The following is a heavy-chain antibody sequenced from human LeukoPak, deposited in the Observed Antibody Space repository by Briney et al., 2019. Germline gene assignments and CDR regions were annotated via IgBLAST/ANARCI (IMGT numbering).Heavy chain of an antibody. J-gene: IGHJ4*02. CDR3: ARAGVLGEPIDY. D-gene: IGHD3-10*01. V-gene: IGHV1-8*01. Sequence: ASVKVSCKASGYTFTSYDINWVRQATGQGLEWMGWMNPNSGNTGYAQEFQGRVTMTRNTSISTAYMELSSLRSEDTAVYYCARAGVLGEPIDYWGQGTLVTVSS. CDR1: GYTFTSYD. CDR2: MNPNSGNT.